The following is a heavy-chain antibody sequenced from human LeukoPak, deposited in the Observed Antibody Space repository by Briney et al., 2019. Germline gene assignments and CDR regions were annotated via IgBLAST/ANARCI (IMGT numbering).Heavy chain of an antibody. Sequence: SETLSLTCNVSGGSVISGTYYWTWIRQPPGKGLEWIGYIYYNGSTNYSPSLKSRVTISVGTSKNQFSLKLTSVTPADTAVYYCARERVYCSGGSCYSRSYWGREPWSPSPQ. CDR3: ARERVYCSGGSCYSRSY. J-gene: IGHJ4*02. CDR2: IYYNGST. D-gene: IGHD2-15*01. V-gene: IGHV4-61*01. CDR1: GGSVISGTYY.